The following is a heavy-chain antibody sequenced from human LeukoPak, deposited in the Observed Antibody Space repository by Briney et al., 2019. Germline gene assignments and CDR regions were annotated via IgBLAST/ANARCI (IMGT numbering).Heavy chain of an antibody. V-gene: IGHV3-23*01. CDR1: GFTFSSYG. Sequence: PGGSLRLSCAASGFTFSSYGMSWVRQAPGKGLEWVSAISGGGISTQYADSVKGRFTISRDNSKNTLYLQMNSLRAEDTALYYCAKDSLGSGYDYYFDYWGQGTLVTISS. J-gene: IGHJ4*02. CDR3: AKDSLGSGYDYYFDY. D-gene: IGHD3-3*01. CDR2: ISGGGIST.